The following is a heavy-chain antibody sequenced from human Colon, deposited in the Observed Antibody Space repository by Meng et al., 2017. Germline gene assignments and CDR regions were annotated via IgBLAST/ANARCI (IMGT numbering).Heavy chain of an antibody. CDR3: ARISERMYRTGDP. J-gene: IGHJ5*02. V-gene: IGHV1-8*01. D-gene: IGHD3/OR15-3a*01. Sequence: QVQLVQSGTEVRTSGTSVKVSCKSSGHIFTNYDINWVRQAPGQGLEWMGWMNPHNGKTGYAEAFQGRVAMTRDTATSTAYLDLTSLRSDDTAIYYCARISERMYRTGDPWGQGTLVTVSS. CDR1: GHIFTNYD. CDR2: MNPHNGKT.